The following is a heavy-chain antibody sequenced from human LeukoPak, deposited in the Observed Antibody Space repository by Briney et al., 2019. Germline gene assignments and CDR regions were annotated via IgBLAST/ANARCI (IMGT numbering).Heavy chain of an antibody. CDR2: ISGSGGST. Sequence: GTLSLTCAVSGGSISSSNWWSWVRQTPGKGLEWVSAISGSGGSTYYADSVKGRFTISRDNSKNTLFLQMNSLRVEDTAPYYCTKSVAIYFYYGLDVWGQGTTVTVSS. CDR3: TKSVAIYFYYGLDV. CDR1: GGSISSSN. J-gene: IGHJ6*02. D-gene: IGHD3-3*01. V-gene: IGHV3-23*01.